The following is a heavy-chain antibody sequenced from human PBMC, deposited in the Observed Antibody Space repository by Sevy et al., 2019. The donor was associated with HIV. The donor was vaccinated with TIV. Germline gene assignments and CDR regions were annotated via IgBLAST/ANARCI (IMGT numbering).Heavy chain of an antibody. J-gene: IGHJ4*02. CDR3: SRGSKFLTGLSGYDY. D-gene: IGHD3-9*01. V-gene: IGHV3-21*01. CDR2: ISSDSGYI. CDR1: GFTFSSFS. Sequence: GGSLRLSCAASGFTFSSFSMNWVRQAPGKGLEWVSSISSDSGYIYHADSLKGRFTISRDNAKNSLYLQMNSLRAEDTAFFFCSRGSKFLTGLSGYDYRGPGTLVNVSS.